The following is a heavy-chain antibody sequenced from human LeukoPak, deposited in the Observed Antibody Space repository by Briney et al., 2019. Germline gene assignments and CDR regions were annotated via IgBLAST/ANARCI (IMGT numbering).Heavy chain of an antibody. J-gene: IGHJ4*02. Sequence: SETLSLTCTVSGGSVSSGSHYWSWIRQHPGKGLEWIGYIYYSGSTYYNPSLKSRVTISVDTSKNQFSLKLSSVTAADTAVYYCARGQGSVDTAMAAVRFDYWGQGTLVTVSS. D-gene: IGHD5-18*01. CDR2: IYYSGST. V-gene: IGHV4-31*03. CDR3: ARGQGSVDTAMAAVRFDY. CDR1: GGSVSSGSHY.